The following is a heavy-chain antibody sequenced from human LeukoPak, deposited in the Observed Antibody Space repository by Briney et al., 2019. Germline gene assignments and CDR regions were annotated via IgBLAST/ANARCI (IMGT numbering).Heavy chain of an antibody. J-gene: IGHJ3*02. Sequence: SETLSLTCTVSGGSISSYYWSWIRQAPGKGLEGIGYIYSSGSTNYNPSLKSRVTISVDTSKNQFSLKLSSVTAADTAAYYCARMHSSGLYRALDIWGQGTMVTVSS. CDR1: GGSISSYY. V-gene: IGHV4-59*01. D-gene: IGHD6-19*01. CDR3: ARMHSSGLYRALDI. CDR2: IYSSGST.